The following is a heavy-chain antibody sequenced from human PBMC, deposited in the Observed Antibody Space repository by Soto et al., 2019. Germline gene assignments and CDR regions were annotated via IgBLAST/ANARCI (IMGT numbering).Heavy chain of an antibody. CDR1: NYSFSSFG. V-gene: IGHV1-18*01. CDR3: ARDHFYSGTNLQVGYFDS. CDR2: INPSNDNT. D-gene: IGHD1-26*01. J-gene: IGHJ4*02. Sequence: ASVKVSCKASNYSFSSFGISWMRQAPGQGLEWMAWINPSNDNTNYAQGLQGRVTLTTDTSTSTAYMELRSLRSDDTAVYYCARDHFYSGTNLQVGYFDSWGQGTLVTVYS.